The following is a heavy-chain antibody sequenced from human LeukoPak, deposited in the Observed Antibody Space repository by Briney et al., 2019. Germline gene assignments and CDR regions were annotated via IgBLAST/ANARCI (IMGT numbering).Heavy chain of an antibody. CDR3: AREGGSDWYSGWFDP. D-gene: IGHD6-19*01. CDR1: GFTISNGNNY. J-gene: IGHJ5*02. Sequence: SETLSLTCSASGFTISNGNNYWSWHRQPAGKGRVWIGRIHSSGSTTYHPSLRSRVTISIDTSNNQFFLKLSSVTAADTALYYCAREGGSDWYSGWFDPWGQGTLVTVSS. CDR2: IHSSGST. V-gene: IGHV4-61*02.